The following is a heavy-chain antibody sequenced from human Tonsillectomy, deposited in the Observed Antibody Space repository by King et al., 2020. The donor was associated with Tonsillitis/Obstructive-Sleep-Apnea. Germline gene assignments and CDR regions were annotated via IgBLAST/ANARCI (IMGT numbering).Heavy chain of an antibody. D-gene: IGHD5-12*01. CDR2: IYPGDSDA. V-gene: IGHV5-51*01. CDR1: GYSFSYYW. J-gene: IGHJ3*02. CDR3: AKYRFSTKDAFDI. Sequence: VQLVQSGAEVKQPGESLEISCKGSGYSFSYYWIAWGRQMPGKGLEGMGIIYPGDSDASYSPSFEVQVTITAAKSISTVYLQWSSMKASDTAIYYCAKYRFSTKDAFDIWGQGTLVTVSS.